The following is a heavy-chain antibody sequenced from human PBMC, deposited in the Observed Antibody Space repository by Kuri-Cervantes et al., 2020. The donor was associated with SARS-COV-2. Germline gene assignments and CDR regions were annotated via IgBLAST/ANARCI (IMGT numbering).Heavy chain of an antibody. CDR3: AWSGDSDAFDF. CDR2: IRGSGGST. Sequence: GGSLRLSCAASGFTFSSYAMRWVRQAPGKGLEWVSAIRGSGGSTYYADSVKGRFTISRDNSKNTMYLQMNSLRAEDTAVYFCAWSGDSDAFDFWGQGTMVTVAS. V-gene: IGHV3-23*01. J-gene: IGHJ3*01. CDR1: GFTFSSYA. D-gene: IGHD3-3*01.